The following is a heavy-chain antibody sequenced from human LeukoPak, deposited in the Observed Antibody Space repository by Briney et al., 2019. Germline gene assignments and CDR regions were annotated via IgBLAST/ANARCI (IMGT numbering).Heavy chain of an antibody. Sequence: ASVKVSCRASGGTFSSYAISWVRQAPGQGLEWMGGIIPIFGTANYAQKFQGRVTITADKSTSTAYMELSSLRSEDTTVYYCARELRGDWFDPWDQGTLVTVSS. J-gene: IGHJ5*02. CDR3: ARELRGDWFDP. D-gene: IGHD3-10*01. CDR1: GGTFSSYA. V-gene: IGHV1-69*06. CDR2: IIPIFGTA.